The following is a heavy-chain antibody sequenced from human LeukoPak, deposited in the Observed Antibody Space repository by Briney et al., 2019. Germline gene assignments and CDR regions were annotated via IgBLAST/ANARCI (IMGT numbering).Heavy chain of an antibody. CDR1: GFTFSNYW. J-gene: IGHJ4*02. D-gene: IGHD3-16*01. CDR3: ARWGSDPHFDY. V-gene: IGHV4-59*01. CDR2: IYYSGST. Sequence: GSLRLSCTASGFTFSNYWMSWVRQTPGKGLEWIGYIYYSGSTNYNPSLKSRVTISVDTSKNQFSLKLSSATAADTAVYYCARWGSDPHFDYWGQGTLVTVSS.